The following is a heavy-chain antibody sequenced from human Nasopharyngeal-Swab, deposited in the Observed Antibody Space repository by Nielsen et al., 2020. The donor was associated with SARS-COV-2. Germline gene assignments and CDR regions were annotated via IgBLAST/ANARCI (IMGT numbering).Heavy chain of an antibody. V-gene: IGHV7-4-1*02. Sequence: ASVKVSCKASGYTFTSYAMNWVRQAPGQGLEWMGWINTNTGNPTYAQGFTGRFVFSLDTSVSTAYLQISSLKVEDTAVYYCAGAAELHLPLYMDVWGKGTTVTVSS. J-gene: IGHJ6*03. CDR3: AGAAELHLPLYMDV. CDR1: GYTFTSYA. D-gene: IGHD3-10*01. CDR2: INTNTGNP.